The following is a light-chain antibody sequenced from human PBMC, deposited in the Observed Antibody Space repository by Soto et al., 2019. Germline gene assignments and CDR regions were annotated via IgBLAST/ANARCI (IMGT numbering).Light chain of an antibody. CDR1: SSDVGGYNY. Sequence: QSVLTQPASVSGSPGQSITISCTGTSSDVGGYNYVSWYQQHPGKAPKLMIYEVSNRPSGVSNRFSGSKSGNTASLTISGLQAEDEADYYCNSYTTISTLVFGTGTKVT. CDR2: EVS. V-gene: IGLV2-14*01. J-gene: IGLJ1*01. CDR3: NSYTTISTLV.